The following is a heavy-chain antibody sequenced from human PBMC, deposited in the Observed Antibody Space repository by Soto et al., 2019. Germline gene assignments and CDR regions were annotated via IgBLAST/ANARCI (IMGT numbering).Heavy chain of an antibody. CDR1: GFTFGDYV. V-gene: IGHV3-49*03. Sequence: GGSLRLSCTVSGFTFGDYVMSWFRQAPGKGLEWVGFIRSKAYGGTTEYAASVKGRFTISRDDSKSIAYLQMDSLKTEDTAVYYCARDYQRGYSGYDPDAFDIWGQGTMVTVSS. J-gene: IGHJ3*02. CDR3: ARDYQRGYSGYDPDAFDI. D-gene: IGHD5-12*01. CDR2: IRSKAYGGTT.